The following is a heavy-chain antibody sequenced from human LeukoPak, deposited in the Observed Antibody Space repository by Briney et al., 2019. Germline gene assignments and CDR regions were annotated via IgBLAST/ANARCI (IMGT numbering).Heavy chain of an antibody. J-gene: IGHJ4*02. D-gene: IGHD2-2*01. CDR2: ISSRGTTT. CDR3: ARDRGSNNYFDH. V-gene: IGHV3-11*01. Sequence: PGGSLRLSCLASGFTFRDYYMTWIRQAPGKWLEWISFISSRGTTTDYADSVKGRFTISRDNANSSLFLQMNSLRAEDTALYYCARDRGSNNYFDHWGQGTLVTVSS. CDR1: GFTFRDYY.